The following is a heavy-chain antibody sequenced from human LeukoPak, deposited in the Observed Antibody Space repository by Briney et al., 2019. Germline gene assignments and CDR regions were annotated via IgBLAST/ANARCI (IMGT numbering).Heavy chain of an antibody. V-gene: IGHV4-34*01. D-gene: IGHD2-15*01. CDR2: INHSGST. Sequence: PSETLSLTCAVYGGSFSGYYWSWIRQPPGKGLEWIGEINHSGSTNYNPSLKSRVTISVDMSKNQFSLKLSSVTAADTAVYYCARLGYCSGGSCYSYYYYMDVWGKGTTVTVSS. J-gene: IGHJ6*03. CDR1: GGSFSGYY. CDR3: ARLGYCSGGSCYSYYYYMDV.